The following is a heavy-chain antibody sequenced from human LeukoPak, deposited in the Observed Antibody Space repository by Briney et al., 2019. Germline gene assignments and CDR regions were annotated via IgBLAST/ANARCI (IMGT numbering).Heavy chain of an antibody. J-gene: IGHJ4*02. D-gene: IGHD3-10*01. CDR1: GFTFTSHW. CDR2: IKQDGSEK. CDR3: ARDWFLVGY. V-gene: IGHV3-7*01. Sequence: GGSLRLSCAASGFTFTSHWMRWVRQAPGKGMEWVAIIKQDGSEKYYVDSVKGRFTISRDNAKNSLYLQMNSLRAEDTAVYYCARDWFLVGYWGQGTLVTVSS.